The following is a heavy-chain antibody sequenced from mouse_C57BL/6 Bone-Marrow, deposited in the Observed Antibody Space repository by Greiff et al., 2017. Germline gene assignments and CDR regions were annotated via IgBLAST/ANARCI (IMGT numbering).Heavy chain of an antibody. V-gene: IGHV1-50*01. CDR1: GYTFTSYW. CDR3: ARGDYYGSSYHDY. J-gene: IGHJ2*01. Sequence: VQLQQPGAELVKPGASVKLSCKASGYTFTSYWMQWVKQRPGQGLEWIGEIDPSDSYTNYNQKFKGKATLTVDTSSSTAYMQLSSLTSEDSAVYYCARGDYYGSSYHDYWGQGTTLTVSS. CDR2: IDPSDSYT. D-gene: IGHD1-1*01.